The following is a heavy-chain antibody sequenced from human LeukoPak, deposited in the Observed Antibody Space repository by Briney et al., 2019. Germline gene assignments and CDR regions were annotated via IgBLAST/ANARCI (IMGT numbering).Heavy chain of an antibody. D-gene: IGHD1-14*01. V-gene: IGHV3-30*18. Sequence: QPGGSLRLSCAVSGFTFSAYGMHWVRQAPGKGLEWVAIISYDGINKYYPDSVKGRFTISRDNSKNTLYLQMNSLRAEDTAVYYCAKDTRDDHHSDYWGQGTLVTVS. CDR2: ISYDGINK. CDR1: GFTFSAYG. J-gene: IGHJ4*02. CDR3: AKDTRDDHHSDY.